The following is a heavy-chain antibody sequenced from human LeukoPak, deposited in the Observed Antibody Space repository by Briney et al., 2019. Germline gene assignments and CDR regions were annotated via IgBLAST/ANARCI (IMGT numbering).Heavy chain of an antibody. CDR3: AKLLGTATTYDS. CDR1: GFTFSGNW. Sequence: GSLTLSCDSSGFTFSGNWMSWVRQAPGKGLERVASINPDGSQKLYVDSVKGRFTISRDNTKSSLYLQMNSLGAEDTAMYYCAKLLGTATTYDSWGQGTRVTVSS. J-gene: IGHJ4*02. V-gene: IGHV3-7*01. D-gene: IGHD5-24*01. CDR2: INPDGSQK.